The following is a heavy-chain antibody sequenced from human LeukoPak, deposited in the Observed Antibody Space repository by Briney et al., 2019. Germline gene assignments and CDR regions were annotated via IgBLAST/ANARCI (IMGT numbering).Heavy chain of an antibody. CDR3: ARLSAYYYGSFFYYYMDV. J-gene: IGHJ6*03. V-gene: IGHV3-7*01. D-gene: IGHD3-10*01. CDR2: IKQDESET. CDR1: GFSFSSYW. Sequence: GGSLRLSCEGSGFSFSSYWMTWVRQSPGKGPEWVANIKQDESETYTVDSVKGRFTISRDNAKNSVYLHTNSLRAEDTALYYCARLSAYYYGSFFYYYMDVWGKGTTVTVSS.